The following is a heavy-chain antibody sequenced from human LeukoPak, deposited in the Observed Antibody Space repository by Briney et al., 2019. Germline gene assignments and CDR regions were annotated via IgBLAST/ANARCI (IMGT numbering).Heavy chain of an antibody. CDR1: GGSISSYY. CDR2: IYYSGST. Sequence: SETLSLTCTVSGGSISSYYWSWIRQPPEKGLEWIGYIYYSGSTNYNPSLKSRVTISVDTSKNQFSLKLSSVTAADTAVYYCARVRYDSSGYYSRVYSDYWGQETLVTVSS. CDR3: ARVRYDSSGYYSRVYSDY. J-gene: IGHJ4*02. V-gene: IGHV4-59*01. D-gene: IGHD3-22*01.